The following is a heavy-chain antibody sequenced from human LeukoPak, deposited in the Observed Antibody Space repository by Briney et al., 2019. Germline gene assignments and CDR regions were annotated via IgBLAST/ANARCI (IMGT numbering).Heavy chain of an antibody. CDR2: MNPNSGNT. CDR3: ARGQGSHGQQLGVY. Sequence: VASVKVSCKASGYTFNSYDINWVRQATGQGLEWMGWMNPNSGNTGYAQKFQGRVTMTRNASISTAHMVLSSLRSEDTAVYYCARGQGSHGQQLGVYWGQGTLVTVSS. V-gene: IGHV1-8*01. J-gene: IGHJ4*02. D-gene: IGHD6-13*01. CDR1: GYTFNSYD.